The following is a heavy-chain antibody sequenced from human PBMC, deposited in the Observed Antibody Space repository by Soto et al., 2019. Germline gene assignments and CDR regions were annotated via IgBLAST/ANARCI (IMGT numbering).Heavy chain of an antibody. J-gene: IGHJ4*02. D-gene: IGHD1-20*01. CDR2: ISYDGSNK. CDR3: AKDARYNWNDASVDY. CDR1: GFTFSSYG. Sequence: GGSLRLSCAASGFTFSSYGMHWVRQAPGKGLEWVAVISYDGSNKYYADSVKGRFTISRDNSKNTLYLQMNSLRAEDTAVYYCAKDARYNWNDASVDYWGQGTLVTVSS. V-gene: IGHV3-30*18.